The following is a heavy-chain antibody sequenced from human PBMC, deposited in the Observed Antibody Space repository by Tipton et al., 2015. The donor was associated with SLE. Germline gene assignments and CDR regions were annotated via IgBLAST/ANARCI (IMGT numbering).Heavy chain of an antibody. CDR3: VRAAGSGSYSRDY. CDR1: GFTFSRYE. Sequence: SLRLSCAASGFTFSRYEMNWVRQAPGKGLEWVSYISSSGSTIYYADSVKGRFTISRDNAKNSLYLQMNSLRAEDTAVYYCVRAAGSGSYSRDYWGQGTLVTVPS. V-gene: IGHV3-48*03. J-gene: IGHJ4*02. D-gene: IGHD3-10*01. CDR2: ISSSGSTI.